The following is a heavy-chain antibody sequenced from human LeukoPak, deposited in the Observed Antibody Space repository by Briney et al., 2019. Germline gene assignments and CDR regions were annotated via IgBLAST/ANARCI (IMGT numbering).Heavy chain of an antibody. CDR3: ARVEQLWLDY. CDR2: IYYSGST. CDR1: GYSISSGYY. V-gene: IGHV4-38-2*02. D-gene: IGHD5-18*01. Sequence: PSETLSLTCTVSGYSISSGYYWVWIRQPPGKGLEWIGSIYYSGSTYYNPSLKSRVTISVDTSKNQFSLKLSSVTAADTAVYYCARVEQLWLDYWGQGTLVTVSS. J-gene: IGHJ4*02.